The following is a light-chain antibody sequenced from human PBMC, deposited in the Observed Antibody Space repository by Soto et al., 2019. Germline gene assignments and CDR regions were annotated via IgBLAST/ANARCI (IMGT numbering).Light chain of an antibody. CDR1: QSVSVN. J-gene: IGKJ1*01. V-gene: IGKV3-15*01. Sequence: RQSPGTLSVSPGERATISCRASQSVSVNLAWYQQKPGQAPRLLIYGVSTRATGVPARFSGSGSVTAFTLTITSLESEDSAVYYCQQYNNWPPWTFGQGTKLEIK. CDR3: QQYNNWPPWT. CDR2: GVS.